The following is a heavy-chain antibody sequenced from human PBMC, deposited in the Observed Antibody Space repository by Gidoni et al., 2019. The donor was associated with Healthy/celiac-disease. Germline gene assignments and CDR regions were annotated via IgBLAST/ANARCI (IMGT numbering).Heavy chain of an antibody. D-gene: IGHD6-19*01. CDR2: ISGSGGST. CDR1: GSPFSRDA. V-gene: IGHV3-23*01. Sequence: EVQLLESGGRLVQPGGSLRLSCAASGSPFSRDAMSWVSQAPGKGLEWCSSISGSGGSTYYADAVKGRFTISRDNSKNTLYLQMNSLRAEDTAVYYCAKDQNSSGWYLRGNAFDIWGQGTMVTVSS. J-gene: IGHJ3*02. CDR3: AKDQNSSGWYLRGNAFDI.